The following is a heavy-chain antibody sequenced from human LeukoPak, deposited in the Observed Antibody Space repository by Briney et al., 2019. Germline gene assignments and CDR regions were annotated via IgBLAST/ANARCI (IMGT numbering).Heavy chain of an antibody. D-gene: IGHD3-22*01. Sequence: GGSLRLSCAASGFTVSSNYMSWVRQAPGKGLEWVSAISGSGGSTYYADSVKGRFTISRDNSKNTLYLQMNSLRAEDTAVYYCAKDTTFYYDSSGYLFDYWGQGTLVTVSS. V-gene: IGHV3-23*01. J-gene: IGHJ4*02. CDR2: ISGSGGST. CDR1: GFTVSSNY. CDR3: AKDTTFYYDSSGYLFDY.